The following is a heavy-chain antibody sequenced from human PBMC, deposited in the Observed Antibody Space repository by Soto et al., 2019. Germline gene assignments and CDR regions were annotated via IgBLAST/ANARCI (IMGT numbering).Heavy chain of an antibody. D-gene: IGHD3-10*01. V-gene: IGHV4-30-4*01. CDR1: GGSISSGDYY. J-gene: IGHJ6*02. CDR2: IYYSGST. Sequence: SETLSLTCTVSGGSISSGDYYWSWIRQPPGKGLEWIGYIYYSGSTYYNPSLKSRVTISVDTSKNQFSLKLSSVTAADTAVYYCARTIWGGYYGMDVWGQGTTVTVSS. CDR3: ARTIWGGYYGMDV.